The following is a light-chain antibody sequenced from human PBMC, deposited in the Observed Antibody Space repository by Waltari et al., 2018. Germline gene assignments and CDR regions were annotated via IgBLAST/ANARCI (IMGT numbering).Light chain of an antibody. Sequence: SYELTQPSSVSVSPGQTARITCSGDVLARKYSRWFQQKPGQAPVLLIYKDTERPSGIPARFSGSSSGTTVTLTISGAQVDDEADYYCYSASDNNWVFGGGTKLTVL. V-gene: IGLV3-27*01. J-gene: IGLJ3*02. CDR1: VLARKY. CDR3: YSASDNNWV. CDR2: KDT.